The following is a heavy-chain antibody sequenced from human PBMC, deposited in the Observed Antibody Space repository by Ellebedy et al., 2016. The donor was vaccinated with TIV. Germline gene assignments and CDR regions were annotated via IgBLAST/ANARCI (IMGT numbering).Heavy chain of an antibody. CDR3: ARGNSSGWLWGDYYYYMDV. Sequence: SETLSLXXTVSGGSISSSSYYWGWIRQPPGKGLEWIGSIYYSGSTYYNPSLKSRVTISVDTSKNQFSLKLSSVTAADTAVYYCARGNSSGWLWGDYYYYMDVWGKGTTVTVSS. CDR1: GGSISSSSYY. J-gene: IGHJ6*03. CDR2: IYYSGST. V-gene: IGHV4-39*07. D-gene: IGHD6-19*01.